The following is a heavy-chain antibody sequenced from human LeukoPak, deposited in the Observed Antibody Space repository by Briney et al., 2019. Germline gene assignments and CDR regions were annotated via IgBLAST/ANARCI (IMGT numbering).Heavy chain of an antibody. CDR1: GFTFSSYA. J-gene: IGHJ5*02. Sequence: GGSLRLSCAASGFTFSSYAMHWVRQAPGKGLEWVAVISYDGSNKYYADSVKGRFTISRDNSKNTLYLQMNSLRAEDTAVYYCARGLIVVVPAGDLWGQGTLVTVSS. D-gene: IGHD2-2*01. V-gene: IGHV3-30-3*01. CDR3: ARGLIVVVPAGDL. CDR2: ISYDGSNK.